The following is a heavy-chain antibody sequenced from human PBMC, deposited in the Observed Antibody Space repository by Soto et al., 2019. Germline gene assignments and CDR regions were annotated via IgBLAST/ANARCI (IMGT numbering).Heavy chain of an antibody. CDR2: INPSGGST. D-gene: IGHD2-15*01. V-gene: IGHV1-46*01. CDR1: GYSFTSYY. Sequence: ASVKVSCKASGYSFTSYYMHWVRQAPGQGLEWMGIINPSGGSTSYAQEFQGRVTMTRDTSTSTVYMELSSLRSEDTAVYYCARDRGLVVVVAATTPLTSGPDYWG. J-gene: IGHJ4*01. CDR3: ARDRGLVVVVAATTPLTSGPDY.